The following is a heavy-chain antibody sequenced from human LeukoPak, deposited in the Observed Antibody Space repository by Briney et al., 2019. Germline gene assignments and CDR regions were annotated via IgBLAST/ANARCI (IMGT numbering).Heavy chain of an antibody. V-gene: IGHV3-23*01. CDR1: GFTFSSHT. J-gene: IGHJ4*03. CDR3: TKDVQVGPTRGFFHF. D-gene: IGHD1-26*01. CDR2: ISATGFTT. Sequence: GGSLRLSCAVSGFTFSSHTMSWVRQAPGKGLEWISVISATGFTTYHTDSVKGRFTISRDNSKNMLYLQMDGLRAEDTAIYFCTKDVQVGPTRGFFHFWGQGTLVTVSS.